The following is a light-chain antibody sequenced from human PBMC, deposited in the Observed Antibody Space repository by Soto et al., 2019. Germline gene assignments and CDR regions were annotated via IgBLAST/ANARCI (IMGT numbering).Light chain of an antibody. CDR3: QQYGGSPRT. Sequence: EIVLTQSPGTLPLSPGEGATLSCRASQSINSFLAWYQQRRGQAPRLLIHGASNRATGIPDRFSGSGSGPDFTLTISRLEPEDFAVYYCQQYGGSPRTFGQGTKVEVK. J-gene: IGKJ1*01. CDR2: GAS. V-gene: IGKV3-20*01. CDR1: QSINSF.